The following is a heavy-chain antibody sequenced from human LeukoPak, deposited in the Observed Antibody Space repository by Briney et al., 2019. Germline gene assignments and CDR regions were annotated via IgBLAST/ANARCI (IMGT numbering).Heavy chain of an antibody. CDR3: AGSPGTAVTRGDF. J-gene: IGHJ4*02. CDR1: GYTFSNYG. V-gene: IGHV1-18*01. CDR2: ISVYNGHT. Sequence: ASVKVSCKTSGYTFSNYGINWVRQAPGQGLEWMGWISVYNGHTNYAQKLQGRVTMTTDTSTNTAYMDLRSLRSDDTAVYYCAGSPGTAVTRGDFWGQGTLVTVSS. D-gene: IGHD2-2*01.